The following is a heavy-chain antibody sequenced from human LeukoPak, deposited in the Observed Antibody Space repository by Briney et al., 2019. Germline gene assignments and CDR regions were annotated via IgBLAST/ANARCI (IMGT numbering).Heavy chain of an antibody. CDR1: GFTFSSHG. D-gene: IGHD3-10*01. J-gene: IGHJ5*02. V-gene: IGHV3-33*06. CDR2: IWYDGSKT. Sequence: PGRSLRLSCAASGFTFSSHGMQWVRQAPGKGLEWVALIWYDGSKTNYVDSVMGRSTISRDSSKNTLYLQMDNLRVEDTAVYFCAKDLSYGSLWFDPWGQGTLVTVSS. CDR3: AKDLSYGSLWFDP.